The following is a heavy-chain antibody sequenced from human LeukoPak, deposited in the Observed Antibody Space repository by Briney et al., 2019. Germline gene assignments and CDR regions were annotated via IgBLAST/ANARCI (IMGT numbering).Heavy chain of an antibody. V-gene: IGHV3-30*18. CDR2: ISYDGSNK. Sequence: PGWALRLSCAASGFSFRRYGMHWVRQAPGTALEGVAVISYDGSNKYYAHSVKGRFTLSRHNSKNTLYLQMNSLRAEDTAVYYCAKHKIRYSSGWYEGAGFDYWGKGNLVPVSS. CDR1: GFSFRRYG. D-gene: IGHD6-19*01. CDR3: AKHKIRYSSGWYEGAGFDY. J-gene: IGHJ4*02.